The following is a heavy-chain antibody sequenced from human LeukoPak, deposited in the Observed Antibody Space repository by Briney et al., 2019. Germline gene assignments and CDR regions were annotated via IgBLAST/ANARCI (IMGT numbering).Heavy chain of an antibody. Sequence: PSETLSLTCTVPGGSIRSYYWSWIRQPAGKGLEWIGRIYTSGSTNYNPSLKSRVTMSVDTSKNQFSLKLSSVTAADTAVYYCVRTSCGGDCYTFDYWGQGTLVTVSS. V-gene: IGHV4-4*07. J-gene: IGHJ4*02. CDR1: GGSIRSYY. CDR2: IYTSGST. CDR3: VRTSCGGDCYTFDY. D-gene: IGHD2-21*02.